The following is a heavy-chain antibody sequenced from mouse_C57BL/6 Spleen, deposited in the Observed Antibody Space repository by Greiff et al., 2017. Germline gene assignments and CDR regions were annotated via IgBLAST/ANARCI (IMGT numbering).Heavy chain of an antibody. CDR2: IDPSDSYT. V-gene: IGHV1-69*01. J-gene: IGHJ2*01. Sequence: QVQLQQPGAELVMPGASVKLSCKASGYTFTSYWMHWVKQRPGQGLEWIGEIDPSDSYTNYNQKFKGKSTLTVDKSSSTAYMQLSSLTSEDSAVYYCARDSGRYYFDYWGQGTTLTVSS. D-gene: IGHD4-1*01. CDR1: GYTFTSYW. CDR3: ARDSGRYYFDY.